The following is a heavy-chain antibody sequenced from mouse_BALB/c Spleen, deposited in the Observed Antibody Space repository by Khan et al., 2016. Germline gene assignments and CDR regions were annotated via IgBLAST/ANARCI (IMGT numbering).Heavy chain of an antibody. J-gene: IGHJ2*01. V-gene: IGHV2-5*01. CDR1: GFSLTSYG. Sequence: QVQLKQSGPGLVQPSQSLSITCTVTGFSLTSYGVHWVRQSPGKGLEWLGEIRRGGSTDYNAAIMYRLSITKDNSKSKVFFKMNSLQADDTAIYFCAKTYYGSSSFDYWGQGTTLTVSS. CDR3: AKTYYGSSSFDY. D-gene: IGHD1-1*01. CDR2: IRRGGST.